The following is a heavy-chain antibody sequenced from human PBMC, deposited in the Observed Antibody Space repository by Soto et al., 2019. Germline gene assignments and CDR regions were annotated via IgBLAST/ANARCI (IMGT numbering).Heavy chain of an antibody. D-gene: IGHD6-6*01. J-gene: IGHJ6*02. V-gene: IGHV3-23*01. Sequence: PGGSLRLSCAASGFTFSSYAMSWVRQAPGKGLEWVSAISGSGGSTYYADSVKGRFTISRDNSKNTLYLQMNSLRAEDTAVYYCASSSSSYYYYYYGMDVWGQGTTVTVSS. CDR2: ISGSGGST. CDR1: GFTFSSYA. CDR3: ASSSSSYYYYYYGMDV.